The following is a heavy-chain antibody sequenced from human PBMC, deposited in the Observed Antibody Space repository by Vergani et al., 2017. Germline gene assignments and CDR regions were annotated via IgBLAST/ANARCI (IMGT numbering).Heavy chain of an antibody. CDR3: AKEGDYDILAGYYNPDY. D-gene: IGHD3-9*01. J-gene: IGHJ4*02. V-gene: IGHV3-23*01. CDR1: GFTFSSYA. CDR2: ISGSGGST. Sequence: EVLLLESGGGLVQPGGSLRLSCAASGFTFSSYAMSWVRQAPGKGLEWVSAISGSGGSTYYADSVKGRFTISRDKSKNTLYLQMNSLRAEDTAVYYCAKEGDYDILAGYYNPDYWGQGTLVTVSS.